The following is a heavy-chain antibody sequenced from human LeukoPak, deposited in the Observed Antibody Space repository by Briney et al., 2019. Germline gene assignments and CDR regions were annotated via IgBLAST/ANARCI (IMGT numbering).Heavy chain of an antibody. CDR3: ARDHGDYDLYYFDY. CDR1: GYTFTSYG. V-gene: IGHV1-18*01. Sequence: ASVKVSCKASGYTFTSYGISWVRQAPGQGLEWMGWISAYNGNTNYAQKLQGRVTMTTDTSTSTAYMELRSLRSDDTAVYYCARDHGDYDLYYFDYWGQGTLVTVSS. D-gene: IGHD4-17*01. CDR2: ISAYNGNT. J-gene: IGHJ4*02.